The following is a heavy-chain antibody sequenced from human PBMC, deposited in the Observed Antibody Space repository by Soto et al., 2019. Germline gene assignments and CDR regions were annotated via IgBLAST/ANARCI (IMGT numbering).Heavy chain of an antibody. CDR1: GYTFTSYA. Sequence: QVQLVQSGAEVKKPGASVKVSGKASGYTFTSYAMHWVRKAPGKRLEWMGGINAGNGNTKYSQKFQGRVTITRDTSASTAYMELSSLRSEDTAVYYCAREGGVVPAAMLVYYYYYMDVWGKGTTVTVSS. V-gene: IGHV1-3*01. CDR2: INAGNGNT. CDR3: AREGGVVPAAMLVYYYYYMDV. D-gene: IGHD2-2*01. J-gene: IGHJ6*03.